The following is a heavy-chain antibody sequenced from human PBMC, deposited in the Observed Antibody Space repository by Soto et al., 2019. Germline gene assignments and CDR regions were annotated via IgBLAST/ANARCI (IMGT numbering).Heavy chain of an antibody. V-gene: IGHV4-39*01. CDR3: ARQDCSGGSCYSDYYYGMDV. Sequence: SETLSLTCTVSGGSISSSSYYWGWIRQPPGKGLEWIGSIYYSGSTYYNPSLKSRVTISVDTSKNQFSLKLSSVTAADTAVYYCARQDCSGGSCYSDYYYGMDVWGQGTTVTVSS. D-gene: IGHD2-15*01. CDR1: GGSISSSSYY. CDR2: IYYSGST. J-gene: IGHJ6*02.